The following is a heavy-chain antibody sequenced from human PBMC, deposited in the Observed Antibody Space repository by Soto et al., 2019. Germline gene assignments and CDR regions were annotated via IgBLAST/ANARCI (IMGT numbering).Heavy chain of an antibody. CDR3: ARISRRSYYYYYMDV. CDR1: GFSLSTSGMC. Sequence: KSGPTLVNPTQTLTLTCTFSGFSLSTSGMCVSWIRQPPGKALEWLARIDWDDDKYYSTSLKTRLTISKDTSKNQVVLTMTNMDPVDTATYYCARISRRSYYYYYMDVWGKGTTVTVSS. J-gene: IGHJ6*03. CDR2: IDWDDDK. V-gene: IGHV2-70*11.